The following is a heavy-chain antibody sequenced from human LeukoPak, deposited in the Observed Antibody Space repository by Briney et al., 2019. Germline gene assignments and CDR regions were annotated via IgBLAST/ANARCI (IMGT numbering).Heavy chain of an antibody. Sequence: GGSLRLSCAGSGFTFSSYAMSWVRQSPGKGLEWVSAIEVGGAITHYAASVKDRFTISRDTSRKILYLQMDSLRPEDTAVYYCAKPLGGSYLFDRWGQGTLVTVSS. CDR1: GFTFSSYA. D-gene: IGHD1-26*01. CDR2: IEVGGAIT. CDR3: AKPLGGSYLFDR. J-gene: IGHJ5*02. V-gene: IGHV3-23*05.